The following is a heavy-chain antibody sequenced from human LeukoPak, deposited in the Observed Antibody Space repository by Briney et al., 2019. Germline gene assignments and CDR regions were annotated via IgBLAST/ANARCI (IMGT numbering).Heavy chain of an antibody. CDR1: GFTFSSYS. CDR2: ISSSSSYI. V-gene: IGHV3-21*01. D-gene: IGHD3-10*01. J-gene: IGHJ6*02. Sequence: GGSPRLSCAASGFTFSSYSMNWVRQAPGKGREWVSSISSSSSYIYYADSVKGRFTISRDNAKNSLYLQMNSLRAEDTAVYYCARDRSNYGSGSYYKTYYYYGMDVWGQGTTVTVSS. CDR3: ARDRSNYGSGSYYKTYYYYGMDV.